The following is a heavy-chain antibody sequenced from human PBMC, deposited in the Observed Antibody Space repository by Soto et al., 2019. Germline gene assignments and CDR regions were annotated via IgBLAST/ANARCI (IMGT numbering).Heavy chain of an antibody. CDR2: MNPNSGNT. Sequence: PVGSLRLSCKASGYTFTSYDINWVRQATGQGLEWMGWMNPNSGNTGYAQKFQGRVTMTRNTSISTAYMELSSLRSEDTAVYYCASADTYYYDSSGYAFDIWGQGTMVTVSS. D-gene: IGHD3-22*01. CDR3: ASADTYYYDSSGYAFDI. V-gene: IGHV1-8*01. J-gene: IGHJ3*02. CDR1: GYTFTSYD.